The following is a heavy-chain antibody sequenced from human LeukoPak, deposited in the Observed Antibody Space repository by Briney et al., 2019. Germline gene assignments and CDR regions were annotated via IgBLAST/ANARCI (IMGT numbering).Heavy chain of an antibody. D-gene: IGHD3-22*01. CDR2: IWYDGSNK. CDR1: GFTFSSYG. CDR3: AKSAGRSYYDSSGYIGYYYYGMDV. V-gene: IGHV3-33*06. Sequence: GRSLRLSCAASGFTFSSYGMHWVRQAPGKGLEWVAVIWYDGSNKYYADSVKGRFTISRDNSKNTLYLQMNSLRAEDTAVYYCAKSAGRSYYDSSGYIGYYYYGMDVWGQGTTVTVSS. J-gene: IGHJ6*02.